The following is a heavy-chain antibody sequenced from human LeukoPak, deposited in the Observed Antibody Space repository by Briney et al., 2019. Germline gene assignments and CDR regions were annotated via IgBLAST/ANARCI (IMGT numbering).Heavy chain of an antibody. CDR1: GGSISSGDYY. Sequence: SQTLSLTCTVSGGSISSGDYYWSWIRQPPGKGLEWIGYIYYCGSTYYNPSLKSRVTISVDTSKNQFSLKLSSVTAADTAVYYCARQIFGVVPDAFDIWGQGTMVTVSS. J-gene: IGHJ3*02. V-gene: IGHV4-30-4*01. CDR3: ARQIFGVVPDAFDI. CDR2: IYYCGST. D-gene: IGHD3-3*01.